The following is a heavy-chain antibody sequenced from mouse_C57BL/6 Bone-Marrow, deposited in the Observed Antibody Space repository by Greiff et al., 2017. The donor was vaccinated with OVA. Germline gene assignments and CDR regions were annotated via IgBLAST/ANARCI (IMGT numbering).Heavy chain of an antibody. CDR2: SRNKANDYTT. J-gene: IGHJ1*03. Sequence: EVQRVESGGGLVQSGRSLRLSCATSGFTFSDFYMEWVRQAPGKGLEWIAASRNKANDYTTEYSASVKGRFIVSRDTSQSILYLQMNALRAEDTAIYYCARDDYCGSSGWYFDVWGTGTTVTVSS. CDR1: GFTFSDFY. D-gene: IGHD1-1*01. V-gene: IGHV7-1*01. CDR3: ARDDYCGSSGWYFDV.